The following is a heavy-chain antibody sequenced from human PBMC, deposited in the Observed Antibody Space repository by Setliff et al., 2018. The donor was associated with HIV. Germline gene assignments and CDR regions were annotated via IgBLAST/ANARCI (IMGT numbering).Heavy chain of an antibody. CDR1: GYTFTGYY. D-gene: IGHD2-21*02. J-gene: IGHJ6*02. V-gene: IGHV1-2*04. CDR2: INPNSGGT. CDR3: ARGDIVVVTADALLNYYYSDMDV. Sequence: ASVKVSCKASGYTFTGYYMHWVRQAPGQGLEWMGWINPNSGGTNYAQKFQGWVTMTRDTPISTAYMELSRLRSDDTAVYYCARGDIVVVTADALLNYYYSDMDVWGQGTTVTVSS.